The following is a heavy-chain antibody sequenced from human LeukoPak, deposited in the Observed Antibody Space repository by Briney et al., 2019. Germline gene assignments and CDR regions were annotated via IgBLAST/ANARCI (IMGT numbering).Heavy chain of an antibody. D-gene: IGHD2-2*01. Sequence: DSLKGRFTISRDNAKNSLYLQMNSLRAEDTAVYYCARSLGSKVPPAMNYWGQGTLVTVSS. J-gene: IGHJ4*02. CDR3: ARSLGSKVPPAMNY. V-gene: IGHV3-21*01.